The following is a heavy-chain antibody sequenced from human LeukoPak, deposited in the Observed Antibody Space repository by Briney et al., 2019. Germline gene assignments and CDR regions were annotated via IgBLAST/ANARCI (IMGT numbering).Heavy chain of an antibody. D-gene: IGHD6-19*01. V-gene: IGHV3-23*01. Sequence: GGSLRLSCVASGFTFSTYSMTWVRQAPGKGLEWVSSIYGNGERTFYADSVKGRFTIFRDKSKNTLYLEMLGLRPEDTAVYYCAKDVVPDSGWDLDYWGQGTLVTVSS. J-gene: IGHJ4*02. CDR2: IYGNGERT. CDR3: AKDVVPDSGWDLDY. CDR1: GFTFSTYS.